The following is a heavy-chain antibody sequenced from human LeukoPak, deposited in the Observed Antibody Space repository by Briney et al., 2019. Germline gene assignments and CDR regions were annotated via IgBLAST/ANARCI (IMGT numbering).Heavy chain of an antibody. D-gene: IGHD6-13*01. J-gene: IGHJ4*02. Sequence: SETLSLTCAVYGGSFSGYYWSRIRQPPGKGLEWIGEINHSGSTNYNPSLKSRVTISVDTSKNQFSLKLSSVTAADTAVYYCARGLAQQLGGYFDYWGQGTLVTVSS. CDR2: INHSGST. CDR1: GGSFSGYY. CDR3: ARGLAQQLGGYFDY. V-gene: IGHV4-34*01.